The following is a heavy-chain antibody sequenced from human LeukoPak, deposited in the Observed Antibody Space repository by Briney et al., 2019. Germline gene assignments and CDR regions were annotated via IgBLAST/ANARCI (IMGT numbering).Heavy chain of an antibody. V-gene: IGHV3-30*02. CDR2: IRYDGSNK. CDR3: ASNEPLYYYDSNTVDYAFDI. J-gene: IGHJ3*02. D-gene: IGHD3-22*01. Sequence: GGSLRLSCAASGFTFSSYGMHWVRQAPGKGLEWVAFIRYDGSNKYYADSVKGRFTISRDNSENTLYLQMNSLRAEDTAVYYCASNEPLYYYDSNTVDYAFDIWGQGTMVTVSS. CDR1: GFTFSSYG.